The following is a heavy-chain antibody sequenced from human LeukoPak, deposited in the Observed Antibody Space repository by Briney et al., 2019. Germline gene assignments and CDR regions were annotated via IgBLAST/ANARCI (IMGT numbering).Heavy chain of an antibody. Sequence: GGSLRLSCAASELTFRTYSMNWVRQAPGKGLEWVSYISSSGSTIYYADSVKGRFTISRDNAKNSLYLQMNSLRAEDTAVYYCAELGITMIGGVWGKGTTVTISS. CDR2: ISSSGSTI. V-gene: IGHV3-48*04. J-gene: IGHJ6*04. D-gene: IGHD3-10*02. CDR1: ELTFRTYS. CDR3: AELGITMIGGV.